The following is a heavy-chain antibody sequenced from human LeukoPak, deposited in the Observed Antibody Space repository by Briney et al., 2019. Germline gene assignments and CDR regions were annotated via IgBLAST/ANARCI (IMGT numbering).Heavy chain of an antibody. Sequence: ASVKVSCKASSYTFTSYGISWVRQAPGQGLEWMGWISAYNGNTNYAQKLQGRVTMTTDTSTSTAYMELRSLRSDDTAVYYCARGGYCSSTSCYPDAFDIWGQGTMVTVSS. CDR1: SYTFTSYG. CDR3: ARGGYCSSTSCYPDAFDI. J-gene: IGHJ3*02. D-gene: IGHD2-2*01. CDR2: ISAYNGNT. V-gene: IGHV1-18*01.